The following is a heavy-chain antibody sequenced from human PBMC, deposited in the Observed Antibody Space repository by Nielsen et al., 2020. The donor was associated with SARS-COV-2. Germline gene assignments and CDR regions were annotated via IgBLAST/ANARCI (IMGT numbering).Heavy chain of an antibody. CDR2: INPNSGGT. V-gene: IGHV1-2*04. Sequence: ASVKVSCKASGYTFTGYYMHWVRQAPGQGLEWMGWINPNSGGTNYAQKFQGWVTMTRDTSISTAYMELSRLRSDDTAVYYCARNPQNDEGTFDIWGQGTMVTVSS. CDR3: ARNPQNDEGTFDI. J-gene: IGHJ3*02. D-gene: IGHD1-1*01. CDR1: GYTFTGYY.